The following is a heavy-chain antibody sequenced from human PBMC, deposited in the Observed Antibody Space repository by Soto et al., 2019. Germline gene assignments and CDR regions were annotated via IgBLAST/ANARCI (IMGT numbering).Heavy chain of an antibody. CDR3: ARESGGTTATLDYYYFYMDV. CDR1: GYAFSQFY. J-gene: IGHJ6*03. Sequence: QVQLVQSGAEVKKPGASVKVSCKASGYAFSQFYIHWMRQAPGQGLEWMGWINPNSGRTKFAQNFQGWVTMTTGTSIKTVYMELSGPKSDATAVYYCARESGGTTATLDYYYFYMDVWGKGTTVTVSS. V-gene: IGHV1-2*04. D-gene: IGHD4-17*01. CDR2: INPNSGRT.